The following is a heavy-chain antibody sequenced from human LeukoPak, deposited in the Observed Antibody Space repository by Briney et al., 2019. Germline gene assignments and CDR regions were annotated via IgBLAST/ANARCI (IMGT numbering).Heavy chain of an antibody. J-gene: IGHJ4*02. V-gene: IGHV3-21*01. CDR2: ISSSSSYI. D-gene: IGHD4-17*01. CDR1: GFTFSSYS. Sequence: GGSLRLSCAASGFTFSSYSMNWVRQAPGKGLEWVSSISSSSSYIYYADSVKGRFTISRDNAKNSLYLQMNSLTTDDTSVYYCAKDLGYGDYWGVHWGQGTLVSVSS. CDR3: AKDLGYGDYWGVH.